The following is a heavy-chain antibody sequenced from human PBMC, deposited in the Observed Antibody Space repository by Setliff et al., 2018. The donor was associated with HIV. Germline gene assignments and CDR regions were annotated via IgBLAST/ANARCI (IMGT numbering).Heavy chain of an antibody. CDR1: GYTFTSYA. Sequence: ASVKVSCKASGYTFTSYAMHWVRQAPGQRLQWMGWINVGSGDTKFSQKFQGRVTITRDTSASTAYMELRSLRSDDTAVYYCARVPVGSGSVDYWGQGTLVTVSS. CDR3: ARVPVGSGSVDY. J-gene: IGHJ4*02. D-gene: IGHD3-10*01. CDR2: INVGSGDT. V-gene: IGHV1-3*01.